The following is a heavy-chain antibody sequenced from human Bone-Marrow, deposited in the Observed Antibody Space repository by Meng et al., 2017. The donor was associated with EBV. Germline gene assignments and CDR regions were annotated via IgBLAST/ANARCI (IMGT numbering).Heavy chain of an antibody. CDR1: GGSIISYY. J-gene: IGHJ4*02. CDR2: ISYSGST. D-gene: IGHD2-21*02. Sequence: WGSRLCTPLQTLPLTFIVYGGSIISYYWSWIRQHPWKGLEWIGYISYSGSTTYNPSLKSRVTISVDTSKNQFSLKLSSVTAADTAVYYCARVNCGGDCYSFDYWGQGTLVTVSS. CDR3: ARVNCGGDCYSFDY. V-gene: IGHV4-59*01.